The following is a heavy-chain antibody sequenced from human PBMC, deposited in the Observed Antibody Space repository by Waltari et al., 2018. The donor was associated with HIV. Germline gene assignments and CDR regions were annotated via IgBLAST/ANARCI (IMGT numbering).Heavy chain of an antibody. CDR1: GYTFTSYG. J-gene: IGHJ4*02. D-gene: IGHD3-3*01. V-gene: IGHV1-18*01. Sequence: QVQLAQSGAEVKKPGASVKLSCKASGYTFTSYGISWVRQAPGQGLEWMGWISAYNGHTNYAQKLQGRVTMTTDTSTSTAYMDLRSLRSDDTAFYYCARALWSGYYTPYYFDYWGQGTLVTVSS. CDR3: ARALWSGYYTPYYFDY. CDR2: ISAYNGHT.